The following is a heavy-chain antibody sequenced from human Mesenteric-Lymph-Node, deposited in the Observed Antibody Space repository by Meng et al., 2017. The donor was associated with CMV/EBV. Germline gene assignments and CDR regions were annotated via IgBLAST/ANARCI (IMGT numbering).Heavy chain of an antibody. J-gene: IGHJ4*02. D-gene: IGHD2-2*01. V-gene: IGHV4-59*01. CDR1: GGSTSGYY. Sequence: SETLSPTCTVSGGSTSGYYWSWIRQPPGKGLEWIGYIYYSGSTNYNPSLKSRSTISVDTSKNQFSLNLSSVTAADTAVYYGARFASPQSRYFDYWGQGTLVTVSS. CDR2: IYYSGST. CDR3: ARFASPQSRYFDY.